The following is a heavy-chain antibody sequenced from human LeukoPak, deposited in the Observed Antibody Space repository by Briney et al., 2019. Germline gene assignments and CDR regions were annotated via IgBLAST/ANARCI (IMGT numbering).Heavy chain of an antibody. D-gene: IGHD3-22*01. Sequence: PGGSLRLSCAASGFTFSTYNMNWVRQATGKGLEWISYINADSSTIPYADSVRGRFTTSRDNAKNSLYLQMNSLRAEDTAVYYCVRDNSRGQSLGVIYWGQGSLVTVSS. V-gene: IGHV3-48*01. CDR2: INADSSTI. CDR3: VRDNSRGQSLGVIY. J-gene: IGHJ4*02. CDR1: GFTFSTYN.